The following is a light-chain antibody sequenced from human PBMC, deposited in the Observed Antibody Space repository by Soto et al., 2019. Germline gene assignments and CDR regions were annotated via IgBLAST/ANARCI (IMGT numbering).Light chain of an antibody. CDR2: AAS. J-gene: IGKJ5*01. V-gene: IGKV1-5*01. Sequence: DIQMTQSPSTLSAXFXXTXXXXXXASQTFGRWLAWFQQKPGKDPDLLIYAASRLQSGVPSRFSGNGSDTDFILTISSLQPEDFATYYCLQNYNYPRTFGQGTRLEIK. CDR1: QTFGRW. CDR3: LQNYNYPRT.